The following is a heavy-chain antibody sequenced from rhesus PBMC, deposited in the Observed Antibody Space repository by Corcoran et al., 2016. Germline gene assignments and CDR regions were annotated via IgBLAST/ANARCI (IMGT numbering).Heavy chain of an antibody. D-gene: IGHD3S6*01. Sequence: QVQQQESGPGLVKPSETLSLTCAVSGGSISSNYWSWIRQPPGKGLELSGYIYGSSGTTHDNPSLKSRFTVSTDAANNQFSLKLSSVTAADTAVYYCAGGGTPSWGAFEFWGQGLRVTVSS. CDR2: IYGSSGTT. J-gene: IGHJ3*01. CDR3: AGGGTPSWGAFEF. V-gene: IGHV4-160*01. CDR1: GGSISSNY.